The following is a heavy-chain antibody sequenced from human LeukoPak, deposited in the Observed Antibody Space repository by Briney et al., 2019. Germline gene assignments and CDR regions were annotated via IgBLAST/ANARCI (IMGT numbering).Heavy chain of an antibody. CDR1: GGSISSYY. CDR2: IYTSGST. CDR3: ARGTVAGRGPDWYFDL. V-gene: IGHV4-4*07. Sequence: KPSETLSLTCTVSGGSISSYYWSWIRQPAGKGLEWIGRIYTSGSTNYNPSLKSRVTMSVDTSKNQFSLKLSSVTAADTAVYYCARGTVAGRGPDWYFDLWGRGTLVTVSS. D-gene: IGHD6-19*01. J-gene: IGHJ2*01.